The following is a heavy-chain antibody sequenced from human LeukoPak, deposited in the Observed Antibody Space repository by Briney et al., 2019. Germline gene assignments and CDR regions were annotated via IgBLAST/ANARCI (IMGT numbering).Heavy chain of an antibody. V-gene: IGHV3-53*01. D-gene: IGHD1-26*01. Sequence: PGGSLRLSCAASGFTVSSNYISWVRQAPGKGLEWVSIIYSSGNTYYADSVKGRFTISRDTSKNTLYLQMNSLRAEDTAFYYCAREVGATRGLDPWGQGTLVTVSS. CDR2: IYSSGNT. CDR3: AREVGATRGLDP. J-gene: IGHJ5*02. CDR1: GFTVSSNY.